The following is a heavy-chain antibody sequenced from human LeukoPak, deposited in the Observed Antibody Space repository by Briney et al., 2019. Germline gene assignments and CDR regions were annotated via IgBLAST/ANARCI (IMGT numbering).Heavy chain of an antibody. CDR1: GFTFTNSA. Sequence: PGGSLRLSCAASGFTFTNSAMSWVRQAPGKGLEWVSGISNGGTNTDYADSVKGRFTISRDNSKNTLHLQMNSLRAEDTAMYYCVKLARYGENYWGQGTLVTVSS. V-gene: IGHV3-23*01. J-gene: IGHJ4*02. CDR2: ISNGGTNT. CDR3: VKLARYGENY. D-gene: IGHD3-10*01.